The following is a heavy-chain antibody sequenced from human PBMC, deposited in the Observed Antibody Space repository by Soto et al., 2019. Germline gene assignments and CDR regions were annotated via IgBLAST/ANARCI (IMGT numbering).Heavy chain of an antibody. CDR3: ARDSPSYYYMDV. CDR1: GGSISSYY. Sequence: SETLSLTCTVSGGSISSYYWSWIRQPPGKGLEWIGYIYYSGSTNYNPSLKSRVTISVDTSKNQFSLKLSSVTAADTAVYYCARDSPSYYYMDVWGKGTTVTVSS. J-gene: IGHJ6*03. CDR2: IYYSGST. V-gene: IGHV4-59*01.